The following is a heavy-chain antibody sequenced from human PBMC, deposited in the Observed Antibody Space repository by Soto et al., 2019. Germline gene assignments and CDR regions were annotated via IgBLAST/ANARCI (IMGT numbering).Heavy chain of an antibody. J-gene: IGHJ6*02. D-gene: IGHD6-13*01. CDR2: INHSGST. Sequence: SETLSLPCAVYGWSFSGYYWSWIRQPPGKGLEWIGEINHSGSTNYNPSLKSRVTISVDTSKNQFSLKLSSVTAADTAVYYCARGSKLASSSWSYYYYGMDVWGQGTTVTGSS. CDR1: GWSFSGYY. V-gene: IGHV4-34*01. CDR3: ARGSKLASSSWSYYYYGMDV.